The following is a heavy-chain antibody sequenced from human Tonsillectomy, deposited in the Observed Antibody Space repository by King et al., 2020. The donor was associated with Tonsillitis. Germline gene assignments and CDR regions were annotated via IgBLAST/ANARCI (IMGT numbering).Heavy chain of an antibody. CDR3: ARSRVGVNYNYGMDV. D-gene: IGHD1-26*01. J-gene: IGHJ6*02. CDR2: INHSGST. CDR1: GGSFRGYY. Sequence: VQLQQWGAGLLKPSETLSLTCAVYGGSFRGYYWSWIRQSPGKGLEWIGEINHSGSTNYNPSLKSRVTISIDTSKNQLSLKLTSAISADTAVYYCARSRVGVNYNYGMDVWGQGTPVTVSS. V-gene: IGHV4-34*01.